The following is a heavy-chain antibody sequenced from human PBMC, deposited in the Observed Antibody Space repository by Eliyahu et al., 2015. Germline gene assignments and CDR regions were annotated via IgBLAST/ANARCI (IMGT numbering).Heavy chain of an antibody. V-gene: IGHV3-74*01. D-gene: IGHD1-1*01. CDR1: GFIFKXYW. CDR2: IKSVGADT. CDR3: ARDLDTRSWFDL. J-gene: IGHJ5*02. Sequence: EVQMVESXGGLVQPGGSLRLSCATXGFIFKXYWMXWVRQVPGKGLXWVXRIKSVGADTSYADSVKGRFTISRDNAKSTLYLQMNGLRGDDTAVYYCARDLDTRSWFDLWGQGTQVTVSS.